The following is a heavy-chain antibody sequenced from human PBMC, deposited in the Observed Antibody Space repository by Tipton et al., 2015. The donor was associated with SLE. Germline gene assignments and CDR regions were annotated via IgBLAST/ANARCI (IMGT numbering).Heavy chain of an antibody. D-gene: IGHD7-27*01. J-gene: IGHJ3*02. CDR3: ARGPNWGLDDAFDI. CDR2: ISYEGIA. Sequence: TLSLTCSVSADSIRRSYWSWIRQSPGKGLEWIGYISYEGIARYNASLRSRLSISFDTSKNHFSLRLSSVTAADTAVYFCARGPNWGLDDAFDIWGQGTLVSVSS. CDR1: ADSIRRSY. V-gene: IGHV4-59*12.